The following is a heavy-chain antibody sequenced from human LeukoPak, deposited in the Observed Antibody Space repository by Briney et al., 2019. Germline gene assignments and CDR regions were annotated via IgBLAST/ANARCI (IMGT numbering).Heavy chain of an antibody. CDR3: ARDQGGTIDY. J-gene: IGHJ4*02. D-gene: IGHD1-7*01. Sequence: ASVKVSCKASGYTFTSYYMHWVRQAPGQGLEWMGWIKSNSGGTHYAQKFQGRVTMTRDTSITTAYMELSRLTSDDTAVYYCARDQGGTIDYWGQGTLVTVPS. V-gene: IGHV1-2*02. CDR2: IKSNSGGT. CDR1: GYTFTSYY.